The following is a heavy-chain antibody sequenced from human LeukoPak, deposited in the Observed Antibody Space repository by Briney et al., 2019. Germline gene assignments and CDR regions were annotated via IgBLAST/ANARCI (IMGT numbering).Heavy chain of an antibody. V-gene: IGHV4-31*03. CDR1: GGSISSGGYY. D-gene: IGHD2-21*02. CDR3: ATQAHLYCGGDCYSDYFDY. Sequence: PSETLSLTCTVSGGSISSGGYYWSWIRQHPGKGLEWIGCIYYSGSTYYNPSLKSRVTISVDTSKNQFSLKLSSVTAADTAVYYCATQAHLYCGGDCYSDYFDYWGQGTLVTVSS. CDR2: IYYSGST. J-gene: IGHJ4*02.